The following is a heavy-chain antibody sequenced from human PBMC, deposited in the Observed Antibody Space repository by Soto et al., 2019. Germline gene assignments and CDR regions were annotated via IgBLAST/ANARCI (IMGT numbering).Heavy chain of an antibody. D-gene: IGHD3-10*01. Sequence: QVQLVESGGGVVQPGRSLRLSCAASGFTFSNYAMHWVRQAPGKGLEWVAVISYDRRKKYYTDSVKGRFTVSRDDSKNTLYLQMNSLRVEDSTVYFCARVGCATITSGPLDYWGQGTLVTVSS. CDR1: GFTFSNYA. V-gene: IGHV3-30*04. CDR2: ISYDRRKK. CDR3: ARVGCATITSGPLDY. J-gene: IGHJ4*02.